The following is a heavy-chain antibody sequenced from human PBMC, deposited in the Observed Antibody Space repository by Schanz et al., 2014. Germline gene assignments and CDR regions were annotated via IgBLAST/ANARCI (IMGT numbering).Heavy chain of an antibody. Sequence: EVQLVESGGGLVQPGGSLRLSCTASGFTFSDYWMSWVRQAPGKGLEWVSAISGSGGSTYYADSVKGRFTISRDNSKNTLYLQMNSLRAEDTAVYYCAKDRSWDYDSSGYFDYWGQGTLVTVSS. V-gene: IGHV3-23*04. J-gene: IGHJ4*02. D-gene: IGHD3-22*01. CDR3: AKDRSWDYDSSGYFDY. CDR1: GFTFSDYW. CDR2: ISGSGGST.